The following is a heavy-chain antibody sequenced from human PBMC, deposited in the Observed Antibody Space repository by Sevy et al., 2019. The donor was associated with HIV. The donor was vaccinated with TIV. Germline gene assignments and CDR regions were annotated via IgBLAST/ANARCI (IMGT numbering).Heavy chain of an antibody. J-gene: IGHJ6*02. Sequence: GGSLRLSCAASGFTFSHYWMTWVRQAPGKGPEWVANIKGDGSEKYYVDSVRGRFTISRDNAKNSLYLQMNSLRGEDTALYYCARYCNSATCLWGLDVWGQGTTVTVSS. CDR1: GFTFSHYW. CDR2: IKGDGSEK. V-gene: IGHV3-7*03. D-gene: IGHD3-22*01. CDR3: ARYCNSATCLWGLDV.